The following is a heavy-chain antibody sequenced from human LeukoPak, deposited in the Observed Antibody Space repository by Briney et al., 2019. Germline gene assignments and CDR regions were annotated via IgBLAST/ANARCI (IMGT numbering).Heavy chain of an antibody. CDR3: ATIGHDFWSGYIKSRHFDY. J-gene: IGHJ4*02. Sequence: PGASVKVSCKASGYTFTDYYMHWVQQAPGKALEWMGRVDPEDGETIYAEKFQGRVTITADTSTDTAYMELSSLRSEDTAVYYCATIGHDFWSGYIKSRHFDYWGQGTLVTVSS. CDR1: GYTFTDYY. D-gene: IGHD3-3*01. CDR2: VDPEDGET. V-gene: IGHV1-69-2*01.